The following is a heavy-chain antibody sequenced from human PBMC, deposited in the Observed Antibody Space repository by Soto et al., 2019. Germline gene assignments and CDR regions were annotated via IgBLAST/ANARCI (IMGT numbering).Heavy chain of an antibody. V-gene: IGHV3-33*01. CDR2: IWDDGSTT. CDR1: GFTFRSYA. J-gene: IGHJ6*02. D-gene: IGHD3-22*01. Sequence: QVQMVESGGGVVRPGRSLRLSCSASGFTFRSYAMHWVRQAPGKGLEWVAVIWDDGSTTYFADSVKGRFTVSRDNSKSTLYLQMNNLRVEDTALYFCARDHPPRYDSGGSLHYYGMDVWGQGTAVSVSS. CDR3: ARDHPPRYDSGGSLHYYGMDV.